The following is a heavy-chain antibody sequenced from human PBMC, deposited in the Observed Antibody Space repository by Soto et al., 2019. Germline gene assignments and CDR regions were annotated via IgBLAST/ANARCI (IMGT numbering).Heavy chain of an antibody. CDR3: ARSVAGTHELDY. CDR1: GFTFSSYA. J-gene: IGHJ4*02. CDR2: ISYDGSNK. V-gene: IGHV3-30-3*01. Sequence: QVQLVESGGGVVQPGRSLRLSCAASGFTFSSYAMHWVRQAPGKGLEWVAGISYDGSNKYYADSVKGRFTISRDNSKNTLYLQMTSLRAEDTAVYYCARSVAGTHELDYWGQGTLVTVSS. D-gene: IGHD6-19*01.